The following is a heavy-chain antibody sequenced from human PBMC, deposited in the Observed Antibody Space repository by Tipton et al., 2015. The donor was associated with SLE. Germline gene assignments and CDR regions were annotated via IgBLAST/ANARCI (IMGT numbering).Heavy chain of an antibody. CDR1: GYSISTSDSNW. Sequence: TLSLTCAVSGYSISTSDSNWWGWIRQPPGKGLEWIGYIYYRGTAYYNPSLRSRVTVSVDTSKNQFSLRLNSVTAVDTAIYYCARTFYGGGDAFDVWGQGTKVSVSS. D-gene: IGHD4-23*01. CDR2: IYYRGTA. CDR3: ARTFYGGGDAFDV. J-gene: IGHJ3*01. V-gene: IGHV4-28*01.